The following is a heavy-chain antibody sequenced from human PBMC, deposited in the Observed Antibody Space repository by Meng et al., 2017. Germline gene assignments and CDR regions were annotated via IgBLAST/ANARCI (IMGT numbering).Heavy chain of an antibody. CDR3: AKVTWRSSVVNWFDP. CDR2: ISGSGGST. J-gene: IGHJ5*02. D-gene: IGHD6-19*01. Sequence: GGSLRLSCAASGFTFSSYAMSWVRQAPGKGLKWVSAISGSGGSTYYADSVKGRFTISRDNSKNTLYLQMNSLRAEDTAVYYCAKVTWRSSVVNWFDPWGQGTLVTVSS. CDR1: GFTFSSYA. V-gene: IGHV3-23*01.